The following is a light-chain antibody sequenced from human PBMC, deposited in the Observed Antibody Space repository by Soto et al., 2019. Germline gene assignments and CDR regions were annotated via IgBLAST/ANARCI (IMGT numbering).Light chain of an antibody. CDR3: QQYNNWPRT. V-gene: IGKV3-15*01. J-gene: IGKJ1*01. CDR1: QSVSSN. CDR2: SAS. Sequence: EIVMTQSPATLSVSPGERVTLSCRASQSVSSNLAWYQQKPGQAPRLLIYSASTRATDIPARFSGSGSAKEFTLTISSLQSEDFAVYYCQQYNNWPRTFGQGTKVEIK.